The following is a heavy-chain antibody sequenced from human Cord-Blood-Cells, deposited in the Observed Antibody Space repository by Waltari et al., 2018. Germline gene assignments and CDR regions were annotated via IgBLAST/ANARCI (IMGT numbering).Heavy chain of an antibody. CDR3: ARDRSDGMDV. J-gene: IGHJ6*02. Sequence: QVQLQESGPGLVKPSQTLSPTCTVSGGSLSSGSHYWSWIRQPAGKGLEWIGYIYTSGSTNYNPSLKSRVTISVDTSKNQFSLKLSSVTAADTAVYYCARDRSDGMDVWGQGTTVTVSS. CDR2: IYTSGST. CDR1: GGSLSSGSHY. V-gene: IGHV4-61*09.